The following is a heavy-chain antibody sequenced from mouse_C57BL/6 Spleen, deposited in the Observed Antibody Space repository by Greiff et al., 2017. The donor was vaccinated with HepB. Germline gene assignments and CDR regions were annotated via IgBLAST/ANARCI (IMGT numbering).Heavy chain of an antibody. CDR3: AKGSLWSPEVWFAY. Sequence: QVQLQQSGAELVKPGASVKLSCKASGYTFTSYWMHWVKQRPGRGLEWIGRIDPNSGGTKYNEKFKSKATLTVDKPSSTAYMQLSSLTSEDSAVYYCAKGSLWSPEVWFAYWGQGTLVTVSA. J-gene: IGHJ3*01. V-gene: IGHV1-72*01. D-gene: IGHD6-5*01. CDR2: IDPNSGGT. CDR1: GYTFTSYW.